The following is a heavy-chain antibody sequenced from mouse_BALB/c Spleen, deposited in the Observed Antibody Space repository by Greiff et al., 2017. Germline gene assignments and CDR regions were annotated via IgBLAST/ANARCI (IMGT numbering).Heavy chain of an antibody. Sequence: EVMLVESGGGLVQPGGSRKLSCAASGFTFSSFGMHWVRQAPGKGLEWVAYISSGSSTIYYAATVKGRFTISRDNPKNTLFLQMTSLRSVDTAMYYCARSVTTASYYAMDYWGQGTSVTVSS. CDR1: GFTFSSFG. V-gene: IGHV5-17*02. D-gene: IGHD1-2*01. CDR3: ARSVTTASYYAMDY. J-gene: IGHJ4*01. CDR2: ISSGSSTI.